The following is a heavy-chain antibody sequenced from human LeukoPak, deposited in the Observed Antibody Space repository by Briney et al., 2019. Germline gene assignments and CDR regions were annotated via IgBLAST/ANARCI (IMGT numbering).Heavy chain of an antibody. D-gene: IGHD6-13*01. CDR1: GGSISSYY. Sequence: SETLSLTCTVSGGSISSYYWSWIRQPPGKGLEWIGYIYYSGSTNYNPSLKSRVTISVDTSKNQLSLKLSSVTAADTAVYYCARIRGGPIAATGTGTYNWFDPWGQGTLVTVSS. CDR2: IYYSGST. CDR3: ARIRGGPIAATGTGTYNWFDP. J-gene: IGHJ5*02. V-gene: IGHV4-59*01.